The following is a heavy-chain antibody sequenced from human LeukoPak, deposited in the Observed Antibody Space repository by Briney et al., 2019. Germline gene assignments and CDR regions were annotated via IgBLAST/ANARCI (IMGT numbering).Heavy chain of an antibody. Sequence: PSETLSLTCIVSGGSISNYYWGWIRQPAGKGLEWIGRIYSSGSTSYIPSLKSRVTMAVDTSNNQFSLKVTSVTAADTAVYYCARVDCSSTSCAFDYWGQGTLVTVSS. CDR2: IYSSGST. V-gene: IGHV4-4*07. J-gene: IGHJ4*02. CDR3: ARVDCSSTSCAFDY. D-gene: IGHD2-2*01. CDR1: GGSISNYY.